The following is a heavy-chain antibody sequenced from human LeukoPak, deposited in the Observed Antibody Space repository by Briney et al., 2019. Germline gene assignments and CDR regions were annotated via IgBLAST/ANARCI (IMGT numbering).Heavy chain of an antibody. J-gene: IGHJ5*02. CDR1: GGSISSYD. V-gene: IGHV4-59*01. CDR2: IYNSGST. D-gene: IGHD2-2*01. Sequence: PSETLSLTCTVSGGSISSYDWGWIQQPPGKGLEWIGYIYNSGSTNYNPSLKSRVTISVDTSKNQFSLKVSSATAADTAVYYCARRRCSSTACWFDPWGQGTLVTVSS. CDR3: ARRRCSSTACWFDP.